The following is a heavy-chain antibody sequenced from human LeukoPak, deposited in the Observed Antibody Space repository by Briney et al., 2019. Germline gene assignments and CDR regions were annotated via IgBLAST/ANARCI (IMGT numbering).Heavy chain of an antibody. Sequence: GASVKVSCKASGYTFTSYGISWVRQAPGQGLEWMGWISAYNGNTNYAQKLQGRVTMTTDTSTSTAYMELRSLRSDDTAVYYCARGTRVGYRPFTGITGTPPYYYYMDVWGKGTTVTVSS. CDR1: GYTFTSYG. CDR2: ISAYNGNT. V-gene: IGHV1-18*01. D-gene: IGHD1-20*01. J-gene: IGHJ6*03. CDR3: ARGTRVGYRPFTGITGTPPYYYYMDV.